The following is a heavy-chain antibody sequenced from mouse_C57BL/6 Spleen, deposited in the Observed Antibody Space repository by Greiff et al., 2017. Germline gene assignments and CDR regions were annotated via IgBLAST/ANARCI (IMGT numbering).Heavy chain of an antibody. Sequence: EVQVVESEGGLVQPGSSMKLSCTASGFTFSDYYMPWVRQVPEKGLEWVANINYDGSSTYYLDSLKSRFIISRDNAKNILYLQMSSLKSEDTAAYYCANCYDHGGFAYWGQGTLVTVSA. J-gene: IGHJ3*01. CDR3: ANCYDHGGFAY. V-gene: IGHV5-16*01. CDR2: INYDGSST. D-gene: IGHD2-4*01. CDR1: GFTFSDYY.